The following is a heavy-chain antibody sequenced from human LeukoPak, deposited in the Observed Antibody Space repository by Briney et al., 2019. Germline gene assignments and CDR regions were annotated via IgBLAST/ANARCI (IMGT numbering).Heavy chain of an antibody. D-gene: IGHD6-19*01. Sequence: GASVKVSCKASGYTFTSYAMHWVRQAPGQRLEWMGWINAGNGNTKYSQKFQGRVTITRDTSASTAYMELSSLRSEDTAVYYCAREKYSSGWYNRGFAYWGQGTLVTVSS. V-gene: IGHV1-3*01. CDR1: GYTFTSYA. J-gene: IGHJ4*02. CDR3: AREKYSSGWYNRGFAY. CDR2: INAGNGNT.